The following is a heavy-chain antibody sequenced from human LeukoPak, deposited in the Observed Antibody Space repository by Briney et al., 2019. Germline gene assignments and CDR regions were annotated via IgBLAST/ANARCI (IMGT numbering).Heavy chain of an antibody. CDR3: AKAPVTSCRGAYCYPFDS. CDR2: ISNDGSSM. V-gene: IGHV3-74*01. CDR1: GFTVSSNY. Sequence: GGSLRLSCAASGFTVSSNYMSWVRQAPGKGLEWVSRISNDGSSMNYADSVKGRFTISRDNAKNSLYLQMNSLRAEDAAVYFCAKAPVTSCRGAYCYPFDSWGQGTLVTVSS. D-gene: IGHD2-21*01. J-gene: IGHJ4*02.